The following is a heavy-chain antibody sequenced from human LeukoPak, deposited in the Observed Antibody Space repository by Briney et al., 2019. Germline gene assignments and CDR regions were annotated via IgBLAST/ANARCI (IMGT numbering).Heavy chain of an antibody. CDR2: INPNSGGT. J-gene: IGHJ4*02. Sequence: ASVRVSCKASGYTFTGYYMHWVRQAPGQGLEWMGRINPNSGGTNYAQKFQGRATMTRDTSISTAYMELSRLRSDDTAVYYCARDLGAVAGYDYWGQGTQVTVSS. CDR3: ARDLGAVAGYDY. V-gene: IGHV1-2*06. CDR1: GYTFTGYY. D-gene: IGHD6-19*01.